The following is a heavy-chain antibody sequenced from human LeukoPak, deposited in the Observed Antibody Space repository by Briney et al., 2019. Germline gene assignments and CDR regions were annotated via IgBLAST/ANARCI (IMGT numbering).Heavy chain of an antibody. V-gene: IGHV3-66*01. CDR2: IYSGGST. J-gene: IGHJ6*02. CDR1: GFTVSSNY. CDR3: ARDRIVRLLSYYYGMDV. D-gene: IGHD3-22*01. Sequence: GGSLRLSCAASGFTVSSNYVSWVRQAPGKGLEWVSVIYSGGSTYYADSVKGRFTISRDNSKNTLYLQMNSLRAEDTAVYYCARDRIVRLLSYYYGMDVWGQGTTVTVSS.